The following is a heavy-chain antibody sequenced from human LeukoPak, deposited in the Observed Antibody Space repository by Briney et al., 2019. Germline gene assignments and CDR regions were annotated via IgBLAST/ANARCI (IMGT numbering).Heavy chain of an antibody. CDR1: GGSISSSSYY. CDR3: ARDFPGTYMIPKGTFDY. CDR2: IYYSGST. Sequence: SETLSLTCTVSGGSISSSSYYWGWTRQPPGKGLEWIGSIYYSGSTYYNPSLKSRVTISVDTSKNQFSLKLSSVTAADTAVYYCARDFPGTYMIPKGTFDYWGQGTLVTVSS. V-gene: IGHV4-39*07. J-gene: IGHJ4*02. D-gene: IGHD3-22*01.